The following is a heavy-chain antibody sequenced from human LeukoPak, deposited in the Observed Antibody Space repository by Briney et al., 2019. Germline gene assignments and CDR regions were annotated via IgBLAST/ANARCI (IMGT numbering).Heavy chain of an antibody. D-gene: IGHD5-24*01. Sequence: GGSLRLSCAASGFTFSSYTMHWVRQAPGKGLEWVAVMSYDGSDNYYADSVEGRFTISRDNSRTTVYLQMNSLRAEDTAVYYCARGSRWLQLGPFDYWGQGTLVTVSS. J-gene: IGHJ4*02. CDR3: ARGSRWLQLGPFDY. CDR2: MSYDGSDN. CDR1: GFTFSSYT. V-gene: IGHV3-30*01.